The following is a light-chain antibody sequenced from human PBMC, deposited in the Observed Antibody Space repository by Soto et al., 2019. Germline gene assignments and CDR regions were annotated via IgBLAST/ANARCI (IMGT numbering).Light chain of an antibody. CDR2: GAS. CDR3: QQYNNWPPYT. Sequence: EIVLTQSPGTLSLSPGETATLSCRASQSVSSNNLAWYQQKPGQAPRLLIYGASTRATGIPARFSGSGSGTEFTLTISSLQSEDFAVYYCQQYNNWPPYTFGQGTKLEIK. CDR1: QSVSSN. V-gene: IGKV3-15*01. J-gene: IGKJ2*01.